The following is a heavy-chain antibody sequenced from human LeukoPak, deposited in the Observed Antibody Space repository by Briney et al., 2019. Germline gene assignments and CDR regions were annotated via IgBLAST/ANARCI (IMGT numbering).Heavy chain of an antibody. D-gene: IGHD2-2*01. CDR1: GFTFSNYW. CDR3: AASLPNIVVVPATKGPFGY. V-gene: IGHV3-74*01. CDR2: IKYDGSAT. J-gene: IGHJ4*02. Sequence: GGSLRLSCAASGFTFSNYWMHWIRHVPGKGLVWVSHIKYDGSATNYADSVKGRFTISRDNAKNTLYLQMNSLRAEDTAVYYCAASLPNIVVVPATKGPFGYWGQGALVTVSS.